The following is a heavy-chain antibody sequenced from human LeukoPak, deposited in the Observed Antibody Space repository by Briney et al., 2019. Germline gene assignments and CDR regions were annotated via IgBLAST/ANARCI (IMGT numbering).Heavy chain of an antibody. V-gene: IGHV4-34*01. D-gene: IGHD1-1*01. J-gene: IGHJ4*02. CDR1: GGSFSGYY. Sequence: PSETLSLTCAVYGGSFSGYYWGWIRQPPGKGLEWIGEINHSGSTNYNPSLKSRVTISADTSKNQFSLKLSSVTAADTAVYYCARAMTRLTTGTTHGFDYWGQGTLVTVSS. CDR2: INHSGST. CDR3: ARAMTRLTTGTTHGFDY.